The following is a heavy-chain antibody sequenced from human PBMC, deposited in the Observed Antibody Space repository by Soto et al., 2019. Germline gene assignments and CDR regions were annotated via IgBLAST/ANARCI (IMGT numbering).Heavy chain of an antibody. J-gene: IGHJ4*01. D-gene: IGHD3-10*01. V-gene: IGHV4-59*08. CDR2: FYYTGIT. Sequence: QVQLQESGPGLVKPSETLSLTCTVSGGSISNYYWSWIRQPPGRGLEWIGYFYYTGITNYNLSLMSLISMSVDTSKNQFSLKLSAVTAADTAVYYCAIHVVESLSFWERVHHFDYWGHGTLFTVSS. CDR3: AIHVVESLSFWERVHHFDY. CDR1: GGSISNYY.